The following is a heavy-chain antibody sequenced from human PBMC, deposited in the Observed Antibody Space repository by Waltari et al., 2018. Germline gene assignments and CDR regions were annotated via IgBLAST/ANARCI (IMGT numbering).Heavy chain of an antibody. D-gene: IGHD2-2*01. CDR3: ARGRYGGAIVVVPAASYFDY. CDR1: GYSISSGSY. V-gene: IGHV4-38-2*01. CDR2: IYPRGST. J-gene: IGHJ4*02. Sequence: QVQLQESGPGLVKPSETLSLTCAVSGYSISSGSYWGWIRQPPGKGLEWIGSIYPRGSTYYDPSLKSRVTISVDTSKNQFSLKLSSVTAADTAVYYCARGRYGGAIVVVPAASYFDYWGQGTLVTVSS.